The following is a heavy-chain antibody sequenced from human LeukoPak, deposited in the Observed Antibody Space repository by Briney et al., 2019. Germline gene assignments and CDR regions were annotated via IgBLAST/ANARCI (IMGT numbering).Heavy chain of an antibody. V-gene: IGHV4-59*01. CDR3: ARSKLGSFDY. CDR1: GGSISSYY. D-gene: IGHD7-27*01. CDR2: IYYSGST. Sequence: SETLSLTCTVSGGSISSYYWSWIRQPPGKGLEWIGYIYYSGSTNYNPSPKSRVTISVDTSKNQSSLKLSSVAAADTAVYYCARSKLGSFDYWGQGTLVTVSS. J-gene: IGHJ4*02.